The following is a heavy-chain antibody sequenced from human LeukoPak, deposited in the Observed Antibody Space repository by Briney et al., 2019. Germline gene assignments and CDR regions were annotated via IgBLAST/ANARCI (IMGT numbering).Heavy chain of an antibody. CDR2: IYYSGST. CDR3: AREAFPAAFDI. V-gene: IGHV4-59*12. CDR1: GGSISSYY. D-gene: IGHD2/OR15-2a*01. J-gene: IGHJ3*02. Sequence: PSETLSLTCTVSGGSISSYYWSWIRQPPGKGLEWIGYIYYSGSTNYNPSLKSRVTISVDTSKNQFSLKLSSVTAADTAVYYCAREAFPAAFDIWGQGTMVTVSS.